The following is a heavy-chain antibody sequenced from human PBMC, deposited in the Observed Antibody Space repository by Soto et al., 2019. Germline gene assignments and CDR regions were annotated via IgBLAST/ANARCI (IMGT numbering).Heavy chain of an antibody. Sequence: QVQLQESGPGLVKPSGTLSLTCTVSGGSMTSSNWWNWVRQSPGKGLAWIGEAHHSGRTNYNPSLKSRVTISVDKSKNHFSLTLSSVTAADTAVYYCARSEATGLDYWGQGTLVTVSS. D-gene: IGHD1-26*01. CDR3: ARSEATGLDY. CDR1: GGSMTSSNW. CDR2: AHHSGRT. J-gene: IGHJ4*02. V-gene: IGHV4-4*02.